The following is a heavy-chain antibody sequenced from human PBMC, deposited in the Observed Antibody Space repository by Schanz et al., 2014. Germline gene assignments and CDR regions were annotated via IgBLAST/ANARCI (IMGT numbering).Heavy chain of an antibody. V-gene: IGHV4-61*02. CDR2: VFPNGIT. J-gene: IGHJ5*02. D-gene: IGHD6-25*01. CDR3: AREPLSGYNWFDP. CDR1: GGSIRSGTYY. Sequence: QVQLQESGPGLVKPSQTLSLTCTVSGGSIRSGTYYWSWIRQPAGKALEWVGRVFPNGITNYNPSLKSRVTISLDPSKNQFSRKLSSLTAADTAVYYCAREPLSGYNWFDPWGQGSLVTVSS.